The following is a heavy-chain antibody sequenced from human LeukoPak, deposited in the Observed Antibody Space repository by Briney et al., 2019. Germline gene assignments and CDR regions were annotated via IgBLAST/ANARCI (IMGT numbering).Heavy chain of an antibody. CDR2: INHSGST. D-gene: IGHD3-22*01. Sequence: SETLSLTCAVYGGSFSGYYWIWIRQPPGKGLEWIGEINHSGSTNYNPSLKSRVTISVDTSKNQFSLKLSSVTAADTAVYYCARGPDSGYYYPEIWGQGTLVTVSS. CDR1: GGSFSGYY. V-gene: IGHV4-34*01. CDR3: ARGPDSGYYYPEI. J-gene: IGHJ4*02.